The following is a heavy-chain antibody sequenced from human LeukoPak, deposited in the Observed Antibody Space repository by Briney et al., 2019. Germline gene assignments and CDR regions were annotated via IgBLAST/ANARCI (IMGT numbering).Heavy chain of an antibody. CDR1: GDSITSANYY. V-gene: IGHV4-61*02. CDR3: ARGIGYMNFDY. CDR2: VYTTGTT. Sequence: SQTLSLTCSVSGDSITSANYYWSWVRQPAGKGLEWIGRVYTTGTTNYNPSLKTQVTISVDTSTNLVSLKLNSVTAADTAVYYCARGIGYMNFDYWGQGTLVTVSS. D-gene: IGHD2-15*01. J-gene: IGHJ4*02.